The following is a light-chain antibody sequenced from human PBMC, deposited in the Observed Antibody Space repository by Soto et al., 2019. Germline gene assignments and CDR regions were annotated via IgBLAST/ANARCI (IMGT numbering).Light chain of an antibody. V-gene: IGKV3-11*01. J-gene: IGKJ4*01. Sequence: EIVLTQSPATLSLSPGERATLSCRASQSVTSHLAWYQQKPGQAPRLLIYETSNRATGTPARFSGSGSGTDFILTISSLEPEDFAVYYCQQRDTWPPVTFGGGTKVEIK. CDR3: QQRDTWPPVT. CDR2: ETS. CDR1: QSVTSH.